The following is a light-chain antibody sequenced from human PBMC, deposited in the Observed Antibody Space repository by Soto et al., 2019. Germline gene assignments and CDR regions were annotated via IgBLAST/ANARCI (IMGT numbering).Light chain of an antibody. Sequence: DIVLTQSPDSLAVSLGERATINCKSRQSVLSSSNNKNYLAWYQQKPGQPPNLLIYWASTRESGVPDRFSGSGSGTDFTLTISSLQAEDVAVYYCHQYNSSLKTFGQGTKVEIK. CDR2: WAS. J-gene: IGKJ1*01. V-gene: IGKV4-1*01. CDR1: QSVLSSSNNKNY. CDR3: HQYNSSLKT.